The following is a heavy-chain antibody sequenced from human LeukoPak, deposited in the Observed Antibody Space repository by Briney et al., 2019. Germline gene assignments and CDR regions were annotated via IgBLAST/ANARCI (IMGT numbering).Heavy chain of an antibody. D-gene: IGHD2-21*01. CDR3: ARSLWPEDF. CDR1: GFTFSSDW. CDR2: INQDGSQE. Sequence: PGGSLRLSCAASGFTFSSDWMSWVRQAPGKGLEWVANINQDGSQENYVDSVKGRFTISRDNAKNSLSLQMNTLTVDDTAVYYCARSLWPEDFWGQGTLVTVSS. V-gene: IGHV3-7*02. J-gene: IGHJ4*02.